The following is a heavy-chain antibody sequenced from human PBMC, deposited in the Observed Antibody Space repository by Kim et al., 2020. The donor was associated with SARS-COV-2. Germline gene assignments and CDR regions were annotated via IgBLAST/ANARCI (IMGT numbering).Heavy chain of an antibody. Sequence: SETLSLTCTVSGGSISSSSYYWGWIRQPPGKGLEWIGSIYYSGSTYYNPSLKSRVTISVDTSKNQFSLKLSSVTAADTAVYYCASTNIVGATKVFDYWGQGTLVTVSS. CDR1: GGSISSSSYY. D-gene: IGHD1-26*01. J-gene: IGHJ4*02. CDR3: ASTNIVGATKVFDY. V-gene: IGHV4-39*01. CDR2: IYYSGST.